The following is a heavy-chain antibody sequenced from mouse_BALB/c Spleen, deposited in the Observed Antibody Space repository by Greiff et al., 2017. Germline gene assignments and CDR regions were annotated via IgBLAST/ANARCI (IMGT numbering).Heavy chain of an antibody. CDR3: ARGDYLAY. D-gene: IGHD2-4*01. V-gene: IGHV1-12*01. Sequence: LQQPGAELVKPGASVKMSCKASGYTFTSYNMHWVKQTPGQGLEWIGAIYPGNGDTSYNQKFKGKATLTADKSSSTAYMQLSSLTSEDSAVYYCARGDYLAYWGQGTLVTVSA. CDR1: GYTFTSYN. J-gene: IGHJ3*01. CDR2: IYPGNGDT.